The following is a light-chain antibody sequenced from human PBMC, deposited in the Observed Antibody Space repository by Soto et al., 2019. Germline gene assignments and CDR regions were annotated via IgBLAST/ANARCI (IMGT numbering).Light chain of an antibody. Sequence: LHMTQSPCTLSASVGDRVTITCPASQSISGWVAWYQQKPGKAPNLLIYKASTLESGVPSRGRGSGSGTDFTLTISSLQPDDFETYYCQQYNSYSKVFGQGTKVDI. CDR2: KAS. CDR3: QQYNSYSKV. CDR1: QSISGW. V-gene: IGKV1-5*03. J-gene: IGKJ1*01.